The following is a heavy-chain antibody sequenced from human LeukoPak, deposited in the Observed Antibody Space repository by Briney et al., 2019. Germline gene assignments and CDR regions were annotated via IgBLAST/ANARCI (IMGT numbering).Heavy chain of an antibody. Sequence: GGSLRLSCAASGFTFSDYYMSWIRQAPGKGLEWVSYISSSGSTIYYADSVKGRFTISRDNSKNTLYLQMNSLRAEDTAVYYCAKDVRGGDTATEPIDNWGQGTLVTVSS. V-gene: IGHV3-11*01. J-gene: IGHJ4*02. CDR1: GFTFSDYY. CDR2: ISSSGSTI. CDR3: AKDVRGGDTATEPIDN. D-gene: IGHD5-18*01.